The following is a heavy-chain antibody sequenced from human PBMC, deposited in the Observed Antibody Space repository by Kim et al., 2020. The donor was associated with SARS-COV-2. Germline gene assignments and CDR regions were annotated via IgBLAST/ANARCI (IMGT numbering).Heavy chain of an antibody. J-gene: IGHJ5*02. D-gene: IGHD2-15*01. CDR1: GGSISSYY. CDR2: IYYSGST. Sequence: SETLSLTCTVSGGSISSYYWSWIRQPPGKGLEWIGYIYYSGSTNYNPSLKSRVTISVDTSKNQFSLKLSSVTAADTAVYYCARARETAGGYCSGGSCYGWFDPWGQGTLVTVSS. CDR3: ARARETAGGYCSGGSCYGWFDP. V-gene: IGHV4-59*13.